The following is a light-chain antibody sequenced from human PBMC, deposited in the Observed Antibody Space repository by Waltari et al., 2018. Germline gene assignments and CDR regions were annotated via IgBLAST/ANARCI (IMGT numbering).Light chain of an antibody. V-gene: IGLV1-44*01. CDR3: ATWDDSLNGRV. Sequence: QSVLTQPPSASGTPGQRVTISCSGRSPNIGRDTVNWYQQVPGTAPNLLIYGNDQRPSGVPDRFSGSKSGTSASLAITGLQSEDEADYYCATWDDSLNGRVFGGGTKLTVL. CDR1: SPNIGRDT. CDR2: GND. J-gene: IGLJ3*02.